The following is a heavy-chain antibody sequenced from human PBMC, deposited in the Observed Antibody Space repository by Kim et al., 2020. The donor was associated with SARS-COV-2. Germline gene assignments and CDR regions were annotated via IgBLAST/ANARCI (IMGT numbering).Heavy chain of an antibody. CDR3: ARGNWNYGPLYYYYYYGMDV. Sequence: ASVKVSCKASGYTFTSYDINWVRQATGQGLEWMGWMNPNSGNTGYAQKFQGRVTMTRNTSISTAYMELSSLRSEDTAVYYCARGNWNYGPLYYYYYYGMDVWGQGTTVTVSS. J-gene: IGHJ6*02. CDR2: MNPNSGNT. D-gene: IGHD1-7*01. CDR1: GYTFTSYD. V-gene: IGHV1-8*01.